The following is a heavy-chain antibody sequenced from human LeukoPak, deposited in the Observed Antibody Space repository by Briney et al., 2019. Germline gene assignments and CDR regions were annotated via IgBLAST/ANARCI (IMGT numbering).Heavy chain of an antibody. CDR2: IYYSGST. V-gene: IGHV4-59*08. CDR1: GGSISSYY. CDR3: ARSPPLYSSSWYFDY. D-gene: IGHD6-13*01. Sequence: SETLSLTCTVSGGSISSYYWSWIRQPPGKGLEWIGYIYYSGSTNYNPSLKSRVTISVDTSKNQFSLKLSSVTAADTAVYYCARSPPLYSSSWYFDYWGQGTLVNVSS. J-gene: IGHJ4*02.